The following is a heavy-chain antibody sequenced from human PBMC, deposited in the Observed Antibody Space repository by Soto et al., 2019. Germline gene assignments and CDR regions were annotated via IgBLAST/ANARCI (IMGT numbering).Heavy chain of an antibody. Sequence: QVQLQESGPGLVKPSQTLSLTCTVSGGSINSGGYCWSWIRQHPGKGLDWIGCISYGGSTSYNPSLKSRLTISVDTSKHPFSLKLTSVTAAATAVYYCSRGILVWGQGALITVSS. D-gene: IGHD5-18*01. CDR2: ISYGGST. CDR3: SRGILV. J-gene: IGHJ4*02. CDR1: GGSINSGGYC. V-gene: IGHV4-31*03.